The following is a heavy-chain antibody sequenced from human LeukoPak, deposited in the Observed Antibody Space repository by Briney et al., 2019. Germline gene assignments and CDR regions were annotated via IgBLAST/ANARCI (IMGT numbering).Heavy chain of an antibody. J-gene: IGHJ6*02. CDR2: IYYSGST. D-gene: IGHD5-18*01. CDR3: ARSVFNSYGYFDLDYYYYYGMDV. CDR1: GGSISSYY. V-gene: IGHV4-59*01. Sequence: SETLSLTCTVSGGSISSYYWSWIRQPPGKGLEWIGYIYYSGSTNYNPSLKSRVTISVDTSKIQFSLKLSSVTAADTAVYYCARSVFNSYGYFDLDYYYYYGMDVWGQGTTVTVSS.